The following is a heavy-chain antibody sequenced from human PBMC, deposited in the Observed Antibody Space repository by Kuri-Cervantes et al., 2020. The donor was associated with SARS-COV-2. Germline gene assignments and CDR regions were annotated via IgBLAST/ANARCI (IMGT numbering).Heavy chain of an antibody. Sequence: GGSLRLSCAASGFTFSSYSMNWVRQAPGKGLEWVPSISSSSSYIYYADSVKGRFTISRDNAKNSLYLQMNSLRAEDTAVYYCARDGSITIFGVVRWYAFDIWGQGTMVTVSS. D-gene: IGHD3-3*01. V-gene: IGHV3-21*01. CDR3: ARDGSITIFGVVRWYAFDI. CDR1: GFTFSSYS. J-gene: IGHJ3*02. CDR2: ISSSSSYI.